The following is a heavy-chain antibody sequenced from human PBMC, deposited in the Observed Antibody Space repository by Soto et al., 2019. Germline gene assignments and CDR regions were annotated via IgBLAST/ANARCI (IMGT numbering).Heavy chain of an antibody. J-gene: IGHJ4*02. CDR2: IYYSGST. CDR3: ARVYDRDCTSCFDY. CDR1: GGSISSYY. Sequence: PSETLSLTCTVSGGSISSYYWSWIRQPPGKGLEWIGYIYYSGSTNYNPSLKSRDTISVDTSKNQFSLKLSSVTAADTAVYYCARVYDRDCTSCFDYWGQGTLVTVSS. D-gene: IGHD2-2*01. V-gene: IGHV4-59*01.